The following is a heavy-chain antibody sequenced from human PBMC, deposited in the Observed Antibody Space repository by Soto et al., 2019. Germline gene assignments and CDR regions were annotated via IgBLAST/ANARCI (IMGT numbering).Heavy chain of an antibody. Sequence: ASVKVSCKASGYTFTSYYMHWVRQAPGQGLEWMGIINPSGGSTSYAQKFQGRVTMTRDTSTSTVYMELSSLRSEDTAVYYCARAASPYFDLLSAFHPWGQGTLVTVSS. CDR3: ARAASPYFDLLSAFHP. CDR1: GYTFTSYY. J-gene: IGHJ5*02. D-gene: IGHD3-9*01. V-gene: IGHV1-46*01. CDR2: INPSGGST.